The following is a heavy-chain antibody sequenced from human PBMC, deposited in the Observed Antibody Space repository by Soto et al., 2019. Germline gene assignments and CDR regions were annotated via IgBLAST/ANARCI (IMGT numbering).Heavy chain of an antibody. D-gene: IGHD3-22*01. V-gene: IGHV4-4*07. J-gene: IGHJ4*02. Sequence: ETLSLTCTVSGGSISSYYWSWIRQPAGKGLEWIGRIYTSGSTNYNPSLKSRVTMSVDTSKNQFSLKLSSVTAADTAVYYCARGSYYYDSQGYYFDYWGQGTLVTVSS. CDR3: ARGSYYYDSQGYYFDY. CDR1: GGSISSYY. CDR2: IYTSGST.